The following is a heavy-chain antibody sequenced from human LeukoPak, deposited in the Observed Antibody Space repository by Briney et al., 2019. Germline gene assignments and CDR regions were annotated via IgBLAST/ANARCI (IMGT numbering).Heavy chain of an antibody. CDR2: ISGSGGGT. CDR3: ANLLGYCSGGSCYSDF. CDR1: GLSLSSYS. J-gene: IGHJ4*02. V-gene: IGHV3-23*01. Sequence: GGSLRLSCAASGLSLSSYSMSWVRQAPGKGLEWVSAISGSGGGTYYADSVKGRFTISRDNSKNTLYLQMNSLRAEDTAVYYCANLLGYCSGGSCYSDFWGQGTPVTVSS. D-gene: IGHD2-15*01.